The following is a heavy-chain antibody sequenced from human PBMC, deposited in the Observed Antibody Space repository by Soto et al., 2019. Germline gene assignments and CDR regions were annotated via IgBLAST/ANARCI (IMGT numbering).Heavy chain of an antibody. CDR3: AKDLSSVPEY. CDR2: IKTDGSIT. Sequence: GSLRLSWTASWFTFRSYCMYWVRQAPGKGLEWVSRIKTDGSITSYADSVKGRFTVSRDNARDTLYLQMNSLRVEDTAVYYCAKDLSSVPEYWGQRTLVTVCS. V-gene: IGHV3-74*01. CDR1: WFTFRSYC. D-gene: IGHD1-26*01. J-gene: IGHJ4*02.